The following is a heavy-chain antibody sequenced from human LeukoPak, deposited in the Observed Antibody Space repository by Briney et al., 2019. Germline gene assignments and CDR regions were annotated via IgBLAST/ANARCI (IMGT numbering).Heavy chain of an antibody. J-gene: IGHJ4*02. V-gene: IGHV1-2*06. CDR3: ARAPANYDYVWGSYREYYFDY. CDR2: INPNSGDT. Sequence: ASVKVSCRASGYTFTGYYMHWVRQAPGQGLEWMGRINPNSGDTNYAQKFQGRVTMTRDTSISTAYMELSRLRSDDTAVYYCARAPANYDYVWGSYREYYFDYWGQGTLVTVSS. D-gene: IGHD3-16*02. CDR1: GYTFTGYY.